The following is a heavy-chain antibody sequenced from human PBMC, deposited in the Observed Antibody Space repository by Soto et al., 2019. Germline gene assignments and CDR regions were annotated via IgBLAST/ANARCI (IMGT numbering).Heavy chain of an antibody. CDR3: ARERIVVVPAAIYFFDP. CDR1: GFTFSSYW. J-gene: IGHJ5*02. CDR2: IKQDGSEK. Sequence: EVQLLESGGGLVQPGGSLRLSCAASGFTFSSYWMSWVRQAPGKGLEWVANIKQDGSEKYYVDSVKGRFTISRDNAKNSLYLQMNSLRAEDTAVYYCARERIVVVPAAIYFFDPWGQGTLVTVSS. V-gene: IGHV3-7*03. D-gene: IGHD2-2*01.